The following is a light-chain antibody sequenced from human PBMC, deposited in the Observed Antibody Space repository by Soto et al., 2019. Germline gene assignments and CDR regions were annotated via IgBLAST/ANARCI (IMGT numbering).Light chain of an antibody. V-gene: IGKV3-20*01. CDR2: GAS. CDR3: QQYGSSPVT. CDR1: QSVSSSY. Sequence: EIVLTQSPGTLSLSPGERATLSCRASQSVSSSYLAWYQQKPGQAPRLLIYGASSRATGIPDRFSGSGSGTDFTLTISRLEPEDFAVYRWQQYGSSPVTFGGGTKVEIK. J-gene: IGKJ4*01.